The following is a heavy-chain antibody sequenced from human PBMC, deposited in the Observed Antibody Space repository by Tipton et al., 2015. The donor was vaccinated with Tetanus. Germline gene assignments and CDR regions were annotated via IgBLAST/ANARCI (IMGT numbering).Heavy chain of an antibody. CDR2: FYSSGST. Sequence: TLSLTCTVPGGSISSYYWSWIRQPAGKGLEWIGRFYSSGSTTYNPSLKSRVTMSVDTSKNQFSLKLSSVTAADTAVYYCARRYSGYDYSYFDYWGQGTPVTVSS. V-gene: IGHV4-4*07. J-gene: IGHJ4*02. D-gene: IGHD5-12*01. CDR3: ARRYSGYDYSYFDY. CDR1: GGSISSYY.